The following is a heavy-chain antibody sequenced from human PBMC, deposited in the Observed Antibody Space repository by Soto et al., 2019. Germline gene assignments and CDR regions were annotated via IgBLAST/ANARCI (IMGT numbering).Heavy chain of an antibody. D-gene: IGHD2-2*01. CDR2: ISYDGSNK. CDR3: AKDLRRYCISTSCYELDY. CDR1: GFTFSSYG. Sequence: SLRLSCAASGFTFSSYGMHWVRQAPGKGLEWVAVISYDGSNKYYADSVKGRFTISRDNSKNTLYLQMNSLRAEDTAVYYCAKDLRRYCISTSCYELDYWGQGTLVTVSS. J-gene: IGHJ4*02. V-gene: IGHV3-30*18.